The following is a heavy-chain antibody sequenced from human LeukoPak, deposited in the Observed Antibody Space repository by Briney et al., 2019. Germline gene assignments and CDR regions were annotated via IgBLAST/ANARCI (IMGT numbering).Heavy chain of an antibody. CDR1: GFTFSSYA. V-gene: IGHV3-23*01. J-gene: IGHJ4*02. Sequence: GESLRLSCAASGFTFSSYAMSWVRQAPGKGLEWVSGVLSSGGSTYYADSVKGRFTISRDNAKNTLSLQMSSLRAEDTAVYYCARKASNFDYWGQGTLVTVSS. CDR2: VLSSGGST. CDR3: ARKASNFDY.